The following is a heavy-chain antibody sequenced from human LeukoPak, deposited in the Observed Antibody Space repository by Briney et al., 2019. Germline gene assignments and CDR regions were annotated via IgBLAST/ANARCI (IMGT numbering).Heavy chain of an antibody. V-gene: IGHV4-31*03. CDR1: GGSISSGGYY. J-gene: IGHJ4*02. CDR3: ARDSGSLIDY. Sequence: SETLSLTCTVSGGSISSGGYYWSWTRQHPGKGLEWIGYIYYSGSTYYNPSLKSRVTISVDTSKNQFSLKLSSVTAADTAVYYCARDSGSLIDYWGQGTLVTVSS. D-gene: IGHD1-26*01. CDR2: IYYSGST.